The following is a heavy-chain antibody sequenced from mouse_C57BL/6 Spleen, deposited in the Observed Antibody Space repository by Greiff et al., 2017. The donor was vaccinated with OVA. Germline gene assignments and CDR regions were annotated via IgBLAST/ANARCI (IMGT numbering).Heavy chain of an antibody. V-gene: IGHV1-15*01. CDR3: THYYGSSSHYYAMEY. CDR2: IDPETGGT. J-gene: IGHJ4*01. CDR1: GYTFTDYE. D-gene: IGHD1-1*01. Sequence: QVQLQQSGAELVRPGASVTLSCKASGYTFTDYEMHWVKQTPVHGLEWIGAIDPETGGTAYNQKFKGKAILTADKSSSTAYMELRSLTSEDSAVYYCTHYYGSSSHYYAMEYWGQGTSVTVSS.